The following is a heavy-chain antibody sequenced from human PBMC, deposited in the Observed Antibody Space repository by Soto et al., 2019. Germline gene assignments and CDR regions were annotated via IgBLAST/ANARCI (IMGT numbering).Heavy chain of an antibody. CDR1: GGFVSSGSYY. D-gene: IGHD1-1*01. Sequence: QVQLQQWGAGLLKPSEILSLTCAVYGGFVSSGSYYWSWIRQPPGKGLEWIGEMSHSGGTHFNPSLKSRVTISVDTSKNQFSLKMNSVTAADTALYYCARVERGTATTVVDAFDIWGPGTMVTVSS. CDR3: ARVERGTATTVVDAFDI. J-gene: IGHJ3*02. V-gene: IGHV4-34*01. CDR2: MSHSGGT.